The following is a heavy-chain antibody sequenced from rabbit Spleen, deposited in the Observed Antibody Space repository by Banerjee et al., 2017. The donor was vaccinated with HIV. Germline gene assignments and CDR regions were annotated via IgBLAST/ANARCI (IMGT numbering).Heavy chain of an antibody. CDR2: IYNGDGST. Sequence: QQQLVESGGGLVQPGASLTLTCKASGFSFSSGYDMCWVRQAPGKGPEWIACIYNGDGSTYYASWVNGRFTISRSTSLNTVTLQMTSLTAADTATYFCARDTGTSFSTYGMDLWGPGTLVTVS. D-gene: IGHD8-1*01. V-gene: IGHV1S47*01. CDR1: GFSFSSGYD. CDR3: ARDTGTSFSTYGMDL. J-gene: IGHJ6*01.